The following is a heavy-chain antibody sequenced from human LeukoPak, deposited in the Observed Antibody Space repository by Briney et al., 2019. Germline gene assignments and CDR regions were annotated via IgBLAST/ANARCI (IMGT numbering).Heavy chain of an antibody. J-gene: IGHJ4*02. CDR3: ARVIRDGYNCCDY. Sequence: GGSLRLPCAASGFTFSSYSMNWVRQAPGKGLEWVSSISSSSSYIYYADSVKGRFTISRDNAKNSLYLQMNSLRAEDTAVYYCARVIRDGYNCCDYWGQGTLITVSS. CDR2: ISSSSSYI. CDR1: GFTFSSYS. V-gene: IGHV3-21*01. D-gene: IGHD5-24*01.